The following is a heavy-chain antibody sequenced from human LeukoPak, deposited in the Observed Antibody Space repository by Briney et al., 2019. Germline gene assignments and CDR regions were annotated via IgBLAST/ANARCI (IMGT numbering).Heavy chain of an antibody. Sequence: ASVKVSCKASGYTFTSYGISWVRQAPGQGLEWMGWISAYNGNTNYAQKLQGRVTMTTDTSTSTAYMELRSLRSDDTAVYYYARAPMIAFGGVIVIPFDYWGQGTLVTVSS. V-gene: IGHV1-18*01. CDR2: ISAYNGNT. CDR1: GYTFTSYG. CDR3: ARAPMIAFGGVIVIPFDY. J-gene: IGHJ4*02. D-gene: IGHD3-16*02.